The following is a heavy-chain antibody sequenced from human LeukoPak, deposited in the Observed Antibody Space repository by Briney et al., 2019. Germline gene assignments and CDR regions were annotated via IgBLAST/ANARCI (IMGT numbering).Heavy chain of an antibody. CDR3: ARVEALVGATAEGAFDI. CDR1: GYTFTGYY. J-gene: IGHJ3*02. D-gene: IGHD1-26*01. V-gene: IGHV1-2*02. Sequence: SVKVSCKASGYTFTGYYMHWVRQAPGQGLEWMGWINPNSGGTNYAQKFQGRVTMTRDTSISTAYMELSRLRSDDTAVYYCARVEALVGATAEGAFDIWGQGTMVTVSS. CDR2: INPNSGGT.